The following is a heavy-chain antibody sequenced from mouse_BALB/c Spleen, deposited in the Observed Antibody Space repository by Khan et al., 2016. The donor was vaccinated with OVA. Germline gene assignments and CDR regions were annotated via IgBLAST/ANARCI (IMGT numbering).Heavy chain of an antibody. CDR2: IFPKSGDS. Sequence: EVQLQESGPELVKPGASVKISCKASGYTFTDYNMDWVKQNHGKSLEWVGYIFPKSGDSGYNQKFKTKATLTVDSSSSTAYMELRSLTSEDSAVYYCARSGYGSFAYWGQGTLVTVSA. CDR1: GYTFTDYN. V-gene: IGHV1S29*02. CDR3: ARSGYGSFAY. D-gene: IGHD1-2*01. J-gene: IGHJ3*01.